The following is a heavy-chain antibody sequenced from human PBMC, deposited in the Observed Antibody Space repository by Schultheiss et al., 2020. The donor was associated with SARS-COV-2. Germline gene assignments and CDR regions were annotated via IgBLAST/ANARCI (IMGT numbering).Heavy chain of an antibody. Sequence: SETLSLTCTVSGGSISSGGYYWSWIRQHPGKGLEWIGYIYYSGSTYYNPSLKSRVTISVDTSKNQFSLKLSSVTAADTAVYYCAREGLGVSFDYWGQGTLVTVSS. D-gene: IGHD3/OR15-3a*01. CDR2: IYYSGST. CDR1: GGSISSGGYY. V-gene: IGHV4-31*03. J-gene: IGHJ4*02. CDR3: AREGLGVSFDY.